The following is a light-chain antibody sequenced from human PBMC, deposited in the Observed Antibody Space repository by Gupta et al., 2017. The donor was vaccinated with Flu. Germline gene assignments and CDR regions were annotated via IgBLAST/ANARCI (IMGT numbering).Light chain of an antibody. V-gene: IGKV1-5*03. CDR3: KQENPYLYT. CDR2: KVS. Sequence: TLSPSQSARLSSTCRETMSSNNWLAWYQQCPGQAPSLLIYKVSISDSGVPYRFSGSGSGTEFTLIISVVHADDVGVYYCKQENPYLYTFGQGTKMEIK. J-gene: IGKJ2*01. CDR1: MSSNNW.